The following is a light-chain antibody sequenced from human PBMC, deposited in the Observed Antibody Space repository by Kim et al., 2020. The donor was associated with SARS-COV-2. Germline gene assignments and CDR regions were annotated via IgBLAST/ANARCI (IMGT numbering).Light chain of an antibody. Sequence: SASVGDSVTIPCRAGQSVNNLLAGWAKKPGKPPSLLIYRASSLEKGMPSRFSGSGYGTEFTLTISNLQPDVFATYYCQQYDTYGYTFGQGTKLEIK. V-gene: IGKV1-5*03. CDR1: QSVNNL. CDR2: RAS. J-gene: IGKJ2*01. CDR3: QQYDTYGYT.